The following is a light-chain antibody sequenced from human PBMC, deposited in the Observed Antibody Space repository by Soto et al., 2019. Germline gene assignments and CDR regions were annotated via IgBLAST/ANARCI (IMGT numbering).Light chain of an antibody. V-gene: IGLV1-40*01. CDR2: GGS. CDR1: SSNIGAGSD. Sequence: SVVTQPPAVFGAPGERVTISCTGSSSNIGAGSDVHWYQQLPGTAAKLLIYGGSNRPSGVPERFSGAKSGTPASLAITGLQAEDEADYYCPSNDSSLSGYVLGTGTKVTVL. J-gene: IGLJ1*01. CDR3: PSNDSSLSGYV.